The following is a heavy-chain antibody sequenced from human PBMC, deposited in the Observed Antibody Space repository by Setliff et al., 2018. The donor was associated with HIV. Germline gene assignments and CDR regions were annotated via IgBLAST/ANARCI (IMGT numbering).Heavy chain of an antibody. CDR1: GYNFTSHD. V-gene: IGHV1-2*02. J-gene: IGHJ4*02. CDR2: INPNSGAT. CDR3: ARVTYYYDSSGYYFDY. D-gene: IGHD3-22*01. Sequence: ASVKVSCKASGYNFTSHDINWARQAPGQGLEWMGWINPNSGATNYAQKFQGRVTMTRDTSTSTAYMELRSLRSDDTAVYYCARVTYYYDSSGYYFDYWGQGTLVTVSS.